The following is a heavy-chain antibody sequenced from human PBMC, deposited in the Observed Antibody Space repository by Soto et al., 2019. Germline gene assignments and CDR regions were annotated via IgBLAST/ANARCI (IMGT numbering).Heavy chain of an antibody. CDR3: ARGTYVDEDSGYFDC. J-gene: IGHJ4*02. CDR2: INQDGSEK. V-gene: IGHV3-7*01. D-gene: IGHD1-26*01. CDR1: GFTFSTYW. Sequence: PGGSLRLSCAASGFTFSTYWMSWVRQAPGKGLEWVANINQDGSEKHYVDSVKGRFTISRDNAKNSLYVQMKSLRVEDTAVYYCARGTYVDEDSGYFDCWGQGT.